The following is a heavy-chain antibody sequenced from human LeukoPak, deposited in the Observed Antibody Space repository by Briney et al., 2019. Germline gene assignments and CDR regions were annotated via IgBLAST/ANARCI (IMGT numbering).Heavy chain of an antibody. CDR3: ARNYGPDENWFDP. CDR2: ISSDGSST. Sequence: GGSLRLSCAASGFTFSSYWMHWVRQAPGKGLVWVSRISSDGSSTNFADSVKGRFTISRDNAKNSLYLQMNSLRAEDTAVYYCARNYGPDENWFDPWGQGTLVTVSS. CDR1: GFTFSSYW. D-gene: IGHD4-17*01. J-gene: IGHJ5*02. V-gene: IGHV3-74*01.